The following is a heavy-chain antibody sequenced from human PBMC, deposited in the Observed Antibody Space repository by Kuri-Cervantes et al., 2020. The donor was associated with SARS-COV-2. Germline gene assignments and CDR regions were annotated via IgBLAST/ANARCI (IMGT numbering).Heavy chain of an antibody. J-gene: IGHJ3*02. D-gene: IGHD1-26*01. CDR1: GFSLRTSGVG. Sequence: SGPTLVKPTQTLTLTCTFSGFSLRTSGVGVGWIRQPPGKALEWLALIYWDDDRPYGPSLKSRLTITKDTAKNQVVLTMTNMDPADTATYYCAHSWEGPDAFDIWGQGTMVTVSS. CDR2: IYWDDDR. CDR3: AHSWEGPDAFDI. V-gene: IGHV2-5*05.